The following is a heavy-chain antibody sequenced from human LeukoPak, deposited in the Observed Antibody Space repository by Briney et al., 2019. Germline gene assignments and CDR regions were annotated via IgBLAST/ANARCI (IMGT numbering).Heavy chain of an antibody. J-gene: IGHJ5*02. D-gene: IGHD3-10*01. V-gene: IGHV1-8*02. CDR2: MNPNSGNT. CDR3: ARALRYYYGSGKNWFDP. CDR1: GYTFISYA. Sequence: ASVKVSCKASGYTFISYAMNWVRQAPGQGLEWMGWMNPNSGNTGYAQKFQGRVTMTRNTSISTAYMELSSLRSEDTAVYYCARALRYYYGSGKNWFDPWGQGTLVTVSS.